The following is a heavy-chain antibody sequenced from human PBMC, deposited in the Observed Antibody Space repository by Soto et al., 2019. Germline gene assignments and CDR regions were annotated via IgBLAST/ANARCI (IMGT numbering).Heavy chain of an antibody. CDR1: GYTLSEVS. D-gene: IGHD2-15*01. CDR3: ATTKDCSGGSCYLGGAFDI. CDR2: FDPEDGET. V-gene: IGHV1-24*01. J-gene: IGHJ3*02. Sequence: GASLKGSWKIAGYTLSEVSMHWGRKATGKGLEWMGGFDPEDGETIYAQKFQGRVTMTEDTSTDTAYMELSSLRSEDTAVYYCATTKDCSGGSCYLGGAFDIWGQGTMVPLSS.